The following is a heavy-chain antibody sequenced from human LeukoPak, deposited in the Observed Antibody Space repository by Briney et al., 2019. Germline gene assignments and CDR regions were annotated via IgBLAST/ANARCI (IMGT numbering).Heavy chain of an antibody. CDR1: GGSVSSGSYY. V-gene: IGHV4-61*01. J-gene: IGHJ3*02. CDR3: ARDSSPPPTIKTYYYGSGSFWEAFDI. D-gene: IGHD3-10*01. CDR2: IYYSGST. Sequence: SETLSLTCTVSGGSVSSGSYYWSWIRQPPGKGLEWIGYIYYSGSTNYNPSLKSRVTISVDTSKNQFSLKLSSVTAADTAVYYCARDSSPPPTIKTYYYGSGSFWEAFDIWGQGTMVTVSS.